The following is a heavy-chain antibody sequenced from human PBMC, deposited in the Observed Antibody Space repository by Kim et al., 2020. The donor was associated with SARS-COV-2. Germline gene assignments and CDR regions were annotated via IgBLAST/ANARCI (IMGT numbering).Heavy chain of an antibody. J-gene: IGHJ4*02. CDR2: ISYDGSNK. CDR1: GFTFSSYA. Sequence: GGSLRLSCAASGFTFSSYAMHWVRQAPGKGLEWVAVISYDGSNKYYADSVKGRFTISRDNSKNTLYLQMNSLRAEATAVYYCARDGVYGCSSTSCYAQGHFDYWGQGTLVTVSS. V-gene: IGHV3-30*04. D-gene: IGHD2-2*01. CDR3: ARDGVYGCSSTSCYAQGHFDY.